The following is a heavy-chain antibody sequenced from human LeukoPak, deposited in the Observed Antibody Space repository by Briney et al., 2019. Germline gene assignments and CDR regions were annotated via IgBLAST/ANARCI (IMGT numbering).Heavy chain of an antibody. J-gene: IGHJ6*02. V-gene: IGHV1-69*13. CDR1: GGTFSSYA. D-gene: IGHD6-19*01. Sequence: SVKVSCTASGGTFSSYAISWVRQAPGQGLEWMGGIIPIFGTANYAQKFQGRVTITADESTSTAYMELSSLRSEDTAVYYCARAPRIAVAGTSDYYYYGMDVWGQGTTVTVSS. CDR3: ARAPRIAVAGTSDYYYYGMDV. CDR2: IIPIFGTA.